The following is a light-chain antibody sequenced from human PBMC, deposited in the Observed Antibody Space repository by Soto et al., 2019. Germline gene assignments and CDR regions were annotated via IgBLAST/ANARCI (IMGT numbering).Light chain of an antibody. J-gene: IGKJ4*01. CDR1: QGIRSW. Sequence: DIQMIQSPSSVSASVGDRVTITCRASQGIRSWLAWYQQKPGKAPKLLISSASTLQSGVPSRFSGSGSGTDFTLTISGLQTEDFATYYCQQSDTFPATFGGGTKVDIK. CDR3: QQSDTFPAT. CDR2: SAS. V-gene: IGKV1D-12*01.